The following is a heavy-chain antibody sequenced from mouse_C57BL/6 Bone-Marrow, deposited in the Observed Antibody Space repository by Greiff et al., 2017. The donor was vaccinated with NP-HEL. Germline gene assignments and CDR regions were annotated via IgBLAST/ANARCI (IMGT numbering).Heavy chain of an antibody. CDR2: IDPSDSET. V-gene: IGHV1-52*01. CDR1: GYTFTSYW. Sequence: QVQLQQPGAELVRPGSSVKLSCKASGYTFTSYWMHWVKQRPIQGLEWIGNIDPSDSETHYNQKFKDKATLTVDKSSSTAYMQLSSLTSEDSAVYYCARKAWYYSDWYFDVWGTGTTVTVSS. J-gene: IGHJ1*03. CDR3: ARKAWYYSDWYFDV. D-gene: IGHD1-1*01.